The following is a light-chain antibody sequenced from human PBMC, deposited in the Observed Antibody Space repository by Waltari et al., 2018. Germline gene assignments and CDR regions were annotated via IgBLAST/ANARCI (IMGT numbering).Light chain of an antibody. CDR2: GNS. CDR1: SSHIGAGYD. J-gene: IGLJ2*01. CDR3: QSYDSSLSGPYVV. Sequence: VLTQPPSVSGAPGHRVTISCTGSSSHIGAGYDVHWSQQLPGTAPKRLIYGNSNRPSGVPDRFSGSKSGTSASLAITGLQAEDEADYYCQSYDSSLSGPYVVFGGGTKLTVL. V-gene: IGLV1-40*01.